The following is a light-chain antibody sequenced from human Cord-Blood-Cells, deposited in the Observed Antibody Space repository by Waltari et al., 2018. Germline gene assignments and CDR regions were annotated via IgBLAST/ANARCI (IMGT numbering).Light chain of an antibody. CDR1: QSVSSY. CDR2: EAS. J-gene: IGKJ2*03. V-gene: IGKV3-11*01. Sequence: EIVLTQSPATLSLSPGERATLSCRASQSVSSYLAWYQQKPGQAPRLLIYEASNRATGIPARFSGSGSGTDFTLTISSLEPEDFAVYYCQQRSNWPPYSFSQGTKLEIK. CDR3: QQRSNWPPYS.